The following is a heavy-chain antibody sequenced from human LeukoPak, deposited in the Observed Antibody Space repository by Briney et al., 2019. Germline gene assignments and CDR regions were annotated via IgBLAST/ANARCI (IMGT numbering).Heavy chain of an antibody. J-gene: IGHJ4*02. V-gene: IGHV1-2*02. CDR1: GYTFTGYY. CDR3: ARLPFDRSGSFDY. D-gene: IGHD3-22*01. CDR2: INPNSGGT. Sequence: ASVKVSCKASGYTFTGYYMHWVRQAPGQGLEWMGWINPNSGGTNYAQKFQGRVTMTRDTSISTAYMELSRLRSDDTAVYYCARLPFDRSGSFDYWGQGTLVTVS.